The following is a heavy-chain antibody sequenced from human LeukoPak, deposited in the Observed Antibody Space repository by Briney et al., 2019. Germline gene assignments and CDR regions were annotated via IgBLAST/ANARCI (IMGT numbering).Heavy chain of an antibody. D-gene: IGHD3-10*01. Sequence: GGSLRLSCAAFGFTFSSFSMHWVRQAPGKGLESVSAISSNGGSTYYANSMKGRFTISRDNSKNTLYLQMGSLRAEDMAVYYCAREYYGGYVDYWGQGTLVTVSS. J-gene: IGHJ4*02. CDR2: ISSNGGST. V-gene: IGHV3-64*01. CDR3: AREYYGGYVDY. CDR1: GFTFSSFS.